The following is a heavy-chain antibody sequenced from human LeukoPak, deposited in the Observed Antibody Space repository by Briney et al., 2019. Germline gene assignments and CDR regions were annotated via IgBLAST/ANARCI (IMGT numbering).Heavy chain of an antibody. Sequence: ASVKVSCKASGGTFSSYAISWVRQAPGQGLEWMGGIIPIFGTANYAQTFQGRVTITADESTSTAYMELSSLRSEDTAVYYCAIGVGREHWLVPFDYLGQGKLVTVSS. V-gene: IGHV1-69*13. CDR1: GGTFSSYA. CDR2: IIPIFGTA. CDR3: AIGVGREHWLVPFDY. D-gene: IGHD6-19*01. J-gene: IGHJ4*02.